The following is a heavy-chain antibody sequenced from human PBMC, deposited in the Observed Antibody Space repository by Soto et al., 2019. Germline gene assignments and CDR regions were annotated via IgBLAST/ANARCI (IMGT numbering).Heavy chain of an antibody. J-gene: IGHJ5*02. CDR1: GGSISSGDYY. Sequence: SETLSLTCTVSGGSISSGDYYWSWIRQPPGKGLEWIGYVYYSGSTYSDPSLNSRVIISVDTSKNQSSLKLSSVTAADTAVYYCVREWRDNYGAFYNWFDPWGLGILVTVSS. V-gene: IGHV4-30-4*01. CDR2: VYYSGST. CDR3: VREWRDNYGAFYNWFDP. D-gene: IGHD4-17*01.